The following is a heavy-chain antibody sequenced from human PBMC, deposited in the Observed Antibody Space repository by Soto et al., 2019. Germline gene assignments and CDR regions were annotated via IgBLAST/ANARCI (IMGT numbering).Heavy chain of an antibody. Sequence: GWSLRLSCAASGFTFSSYAMHLVRQAPGKGLEWVAVISYDGSNKYYADSVKGRFTISRDNSKNTLYLQMNSLRAEDTAVYYCARDSSPPYYYYGMEVWGKGTKVTVS. D-gene: IGHD6-13*01. CDR1: GFTFSSYA. CDR3: ARDSSPPYYYYGMEV. CDR2: ISYDGSNK. J-gene: IGHJ6*04. V-gene: IGHV3-30-3*01.